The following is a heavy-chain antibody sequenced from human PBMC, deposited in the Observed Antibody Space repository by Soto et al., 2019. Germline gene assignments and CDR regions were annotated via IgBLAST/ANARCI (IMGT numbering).Heavy chain of an antibody. CDR2: ISTNGDST. CDR3: AREGMSRPRWVFDY. Sequence: EVQLVESGGGLVQPGGSLRLSCAASGFTFGSHPMHWVRQAPGKGLEYVSAISTNGDSTFYANSVKGRFTISRDNSKNTLYLQMGSLRAEDMGVYYCAREGMSRPRWVFDYWGQGTLVTASS. V-gene: IGHV3-64*01. D-gene: IGHD6-13*01. CDR1: GFTFGSHP. J-gene: IGHJ4*02.